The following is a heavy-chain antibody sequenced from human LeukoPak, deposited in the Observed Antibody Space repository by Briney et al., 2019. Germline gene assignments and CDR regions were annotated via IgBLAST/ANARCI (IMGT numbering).Heavy chain of an antibody. J-gene: IGHJ4*02. V-gene: IGHV4-59*01. Sequence: SETLSLTCTVSDGSISSYFWSWVRQPPGKGLEWIGYVYYSGTTNYNPSLKSRVTISVDTSKNQFSLKLNSVTAADTAVYYCARDRYGGNSGDFDYWGQGTLVTVSS. CDR1: DGSISSYF. CDR3: ARDRYGGNSGDFDY. CDR2: VYYSGTT. D-gene: IGHD4-23*01.